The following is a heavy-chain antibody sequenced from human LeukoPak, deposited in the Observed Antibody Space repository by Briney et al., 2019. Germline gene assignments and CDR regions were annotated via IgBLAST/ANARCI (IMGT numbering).Heavy chain of an antibody. V-gene: IGHV4-59*08. J-gene: IGHJ4*02. Sequence: SETLSLTCSVSGGSVTSYYWSWIRQPPGKGLEWIGHIHYSGSNNYNPSLKSRVTVSVDTSKNQFSLKLSSVTAADTAVYYCVRRSDLTTNVDYWGQGTLVTVSS. CDR2: IHYSGSN. D-gene: IGHD2-15*01. CDR3: VRRSDLTTNVDY. CDR1: GGSVTSYY.